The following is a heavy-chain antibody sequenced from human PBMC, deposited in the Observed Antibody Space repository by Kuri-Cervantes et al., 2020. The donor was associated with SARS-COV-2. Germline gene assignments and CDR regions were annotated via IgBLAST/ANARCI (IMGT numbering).Heavy chain of an antibody. D-gene: IGHD3-3*01. CDR3: ARLGEGDDYDFWSGYYEGGYFDY. V-gene: IGHV4-4*07. Sequence: SETLSLTCTVSGGSISRYYWSWIRQAAGEGLEWIGRIYTSGNTNYNPSLKSRVTMSVDTSKNQFSLKLSSVTAADTAVYYCARLGEGDDYDFWSGYYEGGYFDYRGQGTLVTVSS. CDR1: GGSISRYY. CDR2: IYTSGNT. J-gene: IGHJ4*02.